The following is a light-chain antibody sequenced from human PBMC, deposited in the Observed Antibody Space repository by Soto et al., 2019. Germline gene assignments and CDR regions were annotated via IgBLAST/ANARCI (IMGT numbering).Light chain of an antibody. J-gene: IGKJ1*01. CDR2: GAS. CDR3: QQYNNWPQT. Sequence: EIVMTQSPATLSVSPGERATLSCRASQSVSSNLAWYQQKPGQAPRLLIYGASNRATGISARFSGSGSGTEFTLTISSLQSEDFSVYYCQQYNNWPQTFGQGTKVESK. V-gene: IGKV3-15*01. CDR1: QSVSSN.